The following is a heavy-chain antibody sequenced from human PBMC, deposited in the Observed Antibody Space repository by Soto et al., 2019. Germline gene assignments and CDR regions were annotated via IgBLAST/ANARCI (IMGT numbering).Heavy chain of an antibody. J-gene: IGHJ4*02. D-gene: IGHD3-16*01. CDR2: IIPMFGTP. CDR3: ATSEGRYGYSFHY. Sequence: AVKVSCKASGGTVNRQDMRWVRQAPGQGLEWMGGIIPMFGTPHYAEKFQDRVTITADESTGTAYLELSSLTSEDTAVYYCATSEGRYGYSFHYWGPGPLVTV. V-gene: IGHV1-69*01. CDR1: GGTVNRQD.